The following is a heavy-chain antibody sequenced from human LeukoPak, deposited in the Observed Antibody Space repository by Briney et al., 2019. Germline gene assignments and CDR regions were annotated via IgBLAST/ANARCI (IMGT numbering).Heavy chain of an antibody. CDR1: GFTFSNYG. V-gene: IGHV3-30*02. J-gene: IGHJ4*02. CDR2: IGYDGTKT. CDR3: ARDADSYGYFDY. Sequence: GGSLRLSCASSGFTFSNYGMHWVRQAPGKGLEWLTFIGYDGTKTDYIDSVKGRFTISRDNSKNTLYLQMNSLRAEDTAVYYCARDADSYGYFDYWGQGTLVTVSS. D-gene: IGHD5-18*01.